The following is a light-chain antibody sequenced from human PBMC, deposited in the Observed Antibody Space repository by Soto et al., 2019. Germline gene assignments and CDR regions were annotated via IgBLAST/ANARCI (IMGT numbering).Light chain of an antibody. CDR3: MQSLQTPPT. CDR2: LGS. V-gene: IGKV2-28*01. CDR1: QTLLHTDGYNY. J-gene: IGKJ1*01. Sequence: DVVMTQSPLTLPVTPGEPASISCGSSQTLLHTDGYNYLDWYVQKPGQSPQLLIYLGSNRASGVPDRFSGSGSGTDFTLKITRVETEDVGVYYCMQSLQTPPTFGQGTKVGIK.